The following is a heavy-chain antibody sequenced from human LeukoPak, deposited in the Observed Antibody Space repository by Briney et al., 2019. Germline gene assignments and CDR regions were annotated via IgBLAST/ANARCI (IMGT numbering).Heavy chain of an antibody. J-gene: IGHJ5*02. CDR2: INGYNGNT. CDR3: VRDKGILELFDRPWFDP. CDR1: GYTFTNYG. Sequence: ASVKVSCKASGYTFTNYGISWVRQAPGQGLEWMGWINGYNGNTNYAQKFQGRVTMTTDRSTSTAYMELRSLRSDDTAVYYCVRDKGILELFDRPWFDPWGQGTLVTVSS. V-gene: IGHV1-18*01. D-gene: IGHD3-3*02.